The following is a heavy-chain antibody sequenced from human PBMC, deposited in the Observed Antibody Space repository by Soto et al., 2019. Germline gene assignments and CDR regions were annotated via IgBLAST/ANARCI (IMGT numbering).Heavy chain of an antibody. CDR3: AKDWGYYYDSSGYSYAFDI. D-gene: IGHD3-22*01. J-gene: IGHJ3*02. V-gene: IGHV3-30*18. Sequence: QVQLVESGGGVVQPGRSLRLSCAASGFTFSSYGMHWVRQAPGKGLEWVAVISYDGSNKYYADSVKGRFTISRDNSKNTLYLQMNSLRAEDTAVYYCAKDWGYYYDSSGYSYAFDIWGQGTMVTVSS. CDR2: ISYDGSNK. CDR1: GFTFSSYG.